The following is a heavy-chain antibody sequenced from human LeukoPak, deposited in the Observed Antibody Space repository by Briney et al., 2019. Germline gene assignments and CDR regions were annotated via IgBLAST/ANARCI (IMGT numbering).Heavy chain of an antibody. CDR2: ISGRGSTI. CDR1: GFTFIGYE. V-gene: IGHV3-48*03. CDR3: ARVEDDSSGYHYGLLDY. Sequence: GGSLRLSCAASGFTFIGYEMNWVRQAPGKGLEWVSYISGRGSTIYYADSVKGRFTISRDNAKNSLYLEMSSLRAEDTAVYYCARVEDDSSGYHYGLLDYWGQGTLVTVSS. J-gene: IGHJ4*02. D-gene: IGHD3-22*01.